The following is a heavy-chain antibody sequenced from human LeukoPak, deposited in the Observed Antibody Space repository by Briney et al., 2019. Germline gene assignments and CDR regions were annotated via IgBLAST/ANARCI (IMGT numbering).Heavy chain of an antibody. V-gene: IGHV3-23*01. J-gene: IGHJ4*02. Sequence: GGSLRLSCAASGFTFSSYAMSWVRQVPGKGLEWVSVISGSGDNTYYADSVKGRFTISRDNGKNTLFLQMNSLRAEDAAVYYCVRGNDYGGPHYWGQGTLVTVSS. CDR2: ISGSGDNT. D-gene: IGHD4-23*01. CDR3: VRGNDYGGPHY. CDR1: GFTFSSYA.